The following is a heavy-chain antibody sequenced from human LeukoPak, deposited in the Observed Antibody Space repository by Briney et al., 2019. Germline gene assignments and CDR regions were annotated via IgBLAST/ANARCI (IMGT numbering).Heavy chain of an antibody. D-gene: IGHD6-13*01. J-gene: IGHJ5*02. CDR2: VSSDESIK. CDR3: AKGVGSRSNIKNWFDP. Sequence: PGGSLRLSCSASGFTFNSCAMHWVRQAPGKGLEWVAVVSSDESIKFYGDSVKGRFPISRDNSKNTLYLQMNSLRAEDTALYYCAKGVGSRSNIKNWFDPWGQGTLVTVSS. V-gene: IGHV3-30*18. CDR1: GFTFNSCA.